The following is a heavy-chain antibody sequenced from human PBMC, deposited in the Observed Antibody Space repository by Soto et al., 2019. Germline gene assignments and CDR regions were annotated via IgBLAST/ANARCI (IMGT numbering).Heavy chain of an antibody. CDR1: GFSLSTSGRT. J-gene: IGHJ4*02. D-gene: IGHD6-13*01. V-gene: IGHV2-5*01. CDR2: GG. Sequence: QITLKESGPTLVKPTETLTLTRSVSGFSLSTSGRTLGWIRQPPGKAPEWLALGGQYSPSLQSRVTFTKDTSKNQVVLTLTDMDPADTATYYCTLRQDSSRGPIYWGQGILVSVSS. CDR3: TLRQDSSRGPIY.